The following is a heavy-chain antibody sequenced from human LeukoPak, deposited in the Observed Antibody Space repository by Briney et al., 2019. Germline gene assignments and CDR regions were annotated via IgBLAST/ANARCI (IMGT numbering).Heavy chain of an antibody. CDR2: ISYDGSNK. J-gene: IGHJ4*02. CDR3: ARDLSGVTGYTYGRGIDY. Sequence: GGSLRLSCAASGFTFSSYAMHWVRQAPGKGLEWVAVISYDGSNKYYADSVKGRFTISRDNSKNTLYLQMNSLRAEDTAVYYCARDLSGVTGYTYGRGIDYWGQGTLVTVSS. CDR1: GFTFSSYA. D-gene: IGHD5-18*01. V-gene: IGHV3-30*04.